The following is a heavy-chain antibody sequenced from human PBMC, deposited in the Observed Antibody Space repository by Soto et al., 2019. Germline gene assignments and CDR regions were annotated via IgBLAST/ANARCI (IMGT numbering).Heavy chain of an antibody. Sequence: PGGSLRLSCSVSGFTFSAYWMHWVRQVPGKGLTWVSRISDDGSTATYADSVKGRFVISRDNAKNSLYLEMNTLRADASGLYYCARAPRVSSTGTGAHWGRGTLVTVSS. CDR3: ARAPRVSSTGTGAH. CDR1: GFTFSAYW. CDR2: ISDDGSTA. V-gene: IGHV3-74*01. D-gene: IGHD1-1*01. J-gene: IGHJ4*02.